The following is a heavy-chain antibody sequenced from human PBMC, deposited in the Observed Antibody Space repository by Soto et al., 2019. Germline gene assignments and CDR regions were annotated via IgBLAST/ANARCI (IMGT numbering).Heavy chain of an antibody. CDR1: GYSFTSYW. CDR3: ARVAAAGMAPYYYYYYGMDV. Sequence: LGESLKISCKGSGYSFTSYWIGWVRQMPGKGLEWMGIIYPGDSDTRYSPSFQGQVTISADKSISTAYLQWSSLKASDTAMYYCARVAAAGMAPYYYYYYGMDVWGQGTTVTVSS. D-gene: IGHD6-13*01. V-gene: IGHV5-51*01. J-gene: IGHJ6*02. CDR2: IYPGDSDT.